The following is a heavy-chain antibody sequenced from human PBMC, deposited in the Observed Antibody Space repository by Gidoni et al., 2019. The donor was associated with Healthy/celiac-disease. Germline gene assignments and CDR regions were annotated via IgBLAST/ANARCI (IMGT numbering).Heavy chain of an antibody. Sequence: QVQLQQSGPGLVKPSQNLSLTCAISGDSVSSHSAAWTWIRQSPSRGLEWLGRTYYRSKWYNDYAVSVKSRITINPDTSKNQFSLQLNSVTPEDTAVYYCAREYYYDSSGYYYVKFYYYGMDVWGQGTTVTVSS. CDR2: TYYRSKWYN. V-gene: IGHV6-1*01. CDR1: GDSVSSHSAA. D-gene: IGHD3-22*01. CDR3: AREYYYDSSGYYYVKFYYYGMDV. J-gene: IGHJ6*02.